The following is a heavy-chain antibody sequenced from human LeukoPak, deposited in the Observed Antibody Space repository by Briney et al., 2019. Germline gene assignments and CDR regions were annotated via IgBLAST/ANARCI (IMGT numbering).Heavy chain of an antibody. D-gene: IGHD5-24*01. Sequence: PGGSLRLSCAASGFTFSSYAMSWVRQAPGKGLEWVSAISGSGGSTYYADSVKGRFTISRDNAKNSLYLQMNSLRAEDTALYYCAKDIGVEMATTLDYWGQGTLVTVSS. J-gene: IGHJ4*02. CDR3: AKDIGVEMATTLDY. CDR1: GFTFSSYA. CDR2: ISGSGGST. V-gene: IGHV3-23*01.